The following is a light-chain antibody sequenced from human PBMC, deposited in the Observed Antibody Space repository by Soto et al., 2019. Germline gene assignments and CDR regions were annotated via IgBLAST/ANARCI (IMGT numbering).Light chain of an antibody. Sequence: IQMTQSPSTLSASVGDRVTITCRASENINMWLAWYQQKPGQAPRLLIQRASRVERGVPSRFSGSGSDTEFTLTISSLQPDDFATYYCQQYDGLPTFGQGTRLEI. CDR1: ENINMW. V-gene: IGKV1-5*03. CDR2: RAS. CDR3: QQYDGLPT. J-gene: IGKJ5*01.